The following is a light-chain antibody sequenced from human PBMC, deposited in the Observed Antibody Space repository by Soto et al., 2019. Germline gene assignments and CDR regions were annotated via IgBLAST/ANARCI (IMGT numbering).Light chain of an antibody. CDR1: QGISSW. CDR3: EEAYSFPLT. CDR2: AAS. Sequence: DIQMTQPPSSVSASVGDRVTITCRASQGISSWLAWYQQKPGKAPKLLIYAASSLQSGLPSRFGVSGSGTDFTLAISGLQPEDFAPYDGEEAYSFPLTVGGGTKVEIK. J-gene: IGKJ4*01. V-gene: IGKV1-12*01.